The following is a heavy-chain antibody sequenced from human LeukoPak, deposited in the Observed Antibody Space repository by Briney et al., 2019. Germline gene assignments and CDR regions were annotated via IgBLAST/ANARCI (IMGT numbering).Heavy chain of an antibody. CDR3: ARGTSPTGPFDY. Sequence: PGGLLRLSCAASGFTFSSYSMNWVRQAPGKGLEWVSSISSSSSYIYYADSVKGRFTISRDNAKNSLYLQMNSLRAEDTAVYYCARGTSPTGPFDYWGQGTLVTVSS. CDR2: ISSSSSYI. CDR1: GFTFSSYS. J-gene: IGHJ4*02. D-gene: IGHD1-14*01. V-gene: IGHV3-21*01.